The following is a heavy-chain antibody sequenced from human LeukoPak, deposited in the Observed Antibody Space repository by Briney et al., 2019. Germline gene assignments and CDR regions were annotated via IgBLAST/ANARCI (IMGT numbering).Heavy chain of an antibody. J-gene: IGHJ3*01. V-gene: IGHV5-51*01. CDR2: IYPGDSEA. D-gene: IGHD6-19*01. Sequence: GESLKISCKSSGYSFTSYWIGWVRQMPGKDLEWMGIIYPGDSEARYSPSFRGQVTISADKSINTAYLQWSSLKASDTAMYYCARCKAVDGTINAFDFWGQGTVVTVSS. CDR1: GYSFTSYW. CDR3: ARCKAVDGTINAFDF.